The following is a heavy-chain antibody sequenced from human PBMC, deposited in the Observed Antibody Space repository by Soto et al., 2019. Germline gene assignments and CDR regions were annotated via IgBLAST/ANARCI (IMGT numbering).Heavy chain of an antibody. V-gene: IGHV4-4*07. J-gene: IGHJ4*02. CDR3: ARDGYYDFWSGYYTGAFFDY. Sequence: SETLSLTCTVSGGSISSYYWSWIRQPAGKGLEWIGRIYTSGSTNYNPSLKSRVTMSVDTSKNQFSLKLSSVTAADTAVYYCARDGYYDFWSGYYTGAFFDYWGQGTLVTVSS. CDR2: IYTSGST. D-gene: IGHD3-3*01. CDR1: GGSISSYY.